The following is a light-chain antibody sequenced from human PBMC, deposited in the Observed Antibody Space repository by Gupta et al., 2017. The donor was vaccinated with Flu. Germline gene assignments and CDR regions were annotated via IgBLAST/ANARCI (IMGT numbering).Light chain of an antibody. CDR3: VLYMGSGIWV. CDR1: SGSVSTSYY. V-gene: IGLV8-61*01. Sequence: QTVVTQEPSFSVSPGGTVTLTCGLSSGSVSTSYYPSWYQQIPGQAPRTLIYSTNTRSSGVPDRFSGSIPWNKAALTITGAQADDESDYYCVLYMGSGIWVFGGGTKLTVL. CDR2: STN. J-gene: IGLJ3*02.